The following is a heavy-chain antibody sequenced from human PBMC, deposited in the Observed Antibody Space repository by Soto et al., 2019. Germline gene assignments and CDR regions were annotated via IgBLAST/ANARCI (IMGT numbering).Heavy chain of an antibody. D-gene: IGHD1-1*01. J-gene: IGHJ4*02. CDR1: GLIFSDVW. Sequence: GGSLRLSCAASGLIFSDVWMTWVRQAPGKGLEWVGRIKTKPDDGTIDYAAPVRGRFTISRDDSKNTLYPQMTSLTPDDTGVYYCTTSNLGVDFWGPGTLVTVSS. CDR2: IKTKPDDGTI. V-gene: IGHV3-15*01. CDR3: TTSNLGVDF.